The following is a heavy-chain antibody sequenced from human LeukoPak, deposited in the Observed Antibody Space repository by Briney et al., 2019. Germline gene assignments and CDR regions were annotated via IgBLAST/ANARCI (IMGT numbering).Heavy chain of an antibody. CDR2: ISSSGSTI. V-gene: IGHV3-48*03. CDR1: GFTFSSYE. Sequence: PPGGSLRLSCAASGFTFSSYEMNWVRQAPGKGLEWVSYISSSGSTIYYTDSVKGRFTISRDNAKISLYLQMNSLRAEDTAVYYCAREVRGRCDAFDIWGQGTMVTVSS. J-gene: IGHJ3*02. CDR3: AREVRGRCDAFDI. D-gene: IGHD2-15*01.